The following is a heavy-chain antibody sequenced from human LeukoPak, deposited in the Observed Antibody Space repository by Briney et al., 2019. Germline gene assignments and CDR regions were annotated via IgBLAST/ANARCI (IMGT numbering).Heavy chain of an antibody. J-gene: IGHJ4*02. CDR3: ARESRGPHDHLDY. CDR2: TLHSGST. V-gene: IGHV4-31*03. CDR1: GDSMNSVAYS. D-gene: IGHD3-10*01. Sequence: PSETLPLTCTVSGDSMNSVAYSWSWIRQHPGRGLEWIGYTLHSGSTYYNPSLKSRVTISVATSKKQFSLRLNSVTAADTAVYFCARESRGPHDHLDYWGQGTLAIVSS.